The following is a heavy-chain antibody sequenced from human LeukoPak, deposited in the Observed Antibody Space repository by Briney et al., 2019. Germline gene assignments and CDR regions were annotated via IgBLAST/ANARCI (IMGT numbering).Heavy chain of an antibody. V-gene: IGHV3-48*03. CDR1: GLTLSSCE. Sequence: GGSLRLSCASSGLTLSSCEMDCVRQVPAKALAWLSYISSSGSTIYYEDSAKARFTISRDNAKNSLYLQMNSLRAEDTAVYYCARDPVCDYWGQGTLVTVSS. CDR3: ARDPVCDY. CDR2: ISSSGSTI. J-gene: IGHJ4*02.